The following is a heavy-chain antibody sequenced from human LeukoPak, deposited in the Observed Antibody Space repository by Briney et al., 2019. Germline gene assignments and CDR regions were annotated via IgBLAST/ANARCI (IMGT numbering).Heavy chain of an antibody. Sequence: PSETLSLTCTVSGGSISSYYWSWIRQPPGKGLEWIGYIYYSGSTNYNPSLKSRVTISVDTSKNQFSLKLSSVTAADTAVYYCASGRYFDWLSSVKAFDYWGQGIRVTVSS. CDR3: ASGRYFDWLSSVKAFDY. V-gene: IGHV4-59*01. D-gene: IGHD3-9*01. CDR2: IYYSGST. CDR1: GGSISSYY. J-gene: IGHJ4*02.